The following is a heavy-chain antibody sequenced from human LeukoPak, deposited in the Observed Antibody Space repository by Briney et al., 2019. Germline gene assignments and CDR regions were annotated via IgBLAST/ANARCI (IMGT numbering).Heavy chain of an antibody. J-gene: IGHJ6*03. Sequence: GGSLRLSCAASGFTFSSYGVHWVRQAPGKGLEWVSVISASGGSTNYADSVKGRFTISRDNSKNTLYLQMNSLRAEDSAVYYCAKNYGSGSSVKYYYYMDVWGKGTTVTVSS. CDR3: AKNYGSGSSVKYYYYMDV. CDR1: GFTFSSYG. CDR2: ISASGGST. V-gene: IGHV3-23*01. D-gene: IGHD3-10*01.